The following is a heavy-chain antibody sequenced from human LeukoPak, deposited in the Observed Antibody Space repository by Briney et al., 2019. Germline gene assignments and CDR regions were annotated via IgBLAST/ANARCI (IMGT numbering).Heavy chain of an antibody. V-gene: IGHV1-18*01. CDR1: GYTFTSYG. Sequence: ASVKVPCKASGYTFTSYGISWVRQAPGQGLEWMGWISAYNGNTNYAQKLQGRVTMTTDTSTSTAYMELSRLRSDDTAVYYCARLNRYCTDGVCFDAFDIWGQGTMVTVSS. J-gene: IGHJ3*02. CDR2: ISAYNGNT. CDR3: ARLNRYCTDGVCFDAFDI. D-gene: IGHD2-8*01.